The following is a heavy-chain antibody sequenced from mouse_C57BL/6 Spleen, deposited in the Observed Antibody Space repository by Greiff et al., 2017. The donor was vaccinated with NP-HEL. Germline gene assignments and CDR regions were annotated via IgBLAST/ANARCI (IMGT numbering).Heavy chain of an antibody. CDR3: ARGGDYYGSSFYFDY. J-gene: IGHJ2*01. D-gene: IGHD1-1*01. CDR1: GYTFTSYG. Sequence: QVQLKESGAELARPGASVKLSCKASGYTFTSYGISWVKQRTGQGLEWIGEIYPRSGNTYYNEKFKGKATLTADKSSSTAYMELRSLTSEDSAVYFCARGGDYYGSSFYFDYWGQGTTLTVSS. CDR2: IYPRSGNT. V-gene: IGHV1-81*01.